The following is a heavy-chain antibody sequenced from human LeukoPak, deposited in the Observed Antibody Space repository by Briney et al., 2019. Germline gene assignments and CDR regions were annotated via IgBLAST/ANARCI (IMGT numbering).Heavy chain of an antibody. V-gene: IGHV3-7*01. J-gene: IGHJ6*02. CDR3: ARNAYRVGSGRQPYGMDV. CDR1: GFTFSSYA. D-gene: IGHD3-10*01. CDR2: IKQDGLEK. Sequence: LPGGSLRLSCAASGFTFSSYAMSWVRQAPGKGLEWVANIKQDGLEKYYVDSVKGRFTISRDNAKNSLYLQMNSLRAEDTAVYYCARNAYRVGSGRQPYGMDVWGQGTTVTVSS.